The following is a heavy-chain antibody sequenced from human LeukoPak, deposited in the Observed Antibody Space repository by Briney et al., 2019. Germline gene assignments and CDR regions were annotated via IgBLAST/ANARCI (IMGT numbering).Heavy chain of an antibody. CDR3: ARTDYYFDY. J-gene: IGHJ4*02. D-gene: IGHD2-21*01. Sequence: PPETLSLTCTVTGGSISSYYWSWIRQPPGKGLEWIGYIYTSGSTNYNPSLKSRVTISVDTSKNQFSLKLSSVTAADTAVYYCARTDYYFDYWGQGTLVTVSS. CDR1: GGSISSYY. V-gene: IGHV4-4*09. CDR2: IYTSGST.